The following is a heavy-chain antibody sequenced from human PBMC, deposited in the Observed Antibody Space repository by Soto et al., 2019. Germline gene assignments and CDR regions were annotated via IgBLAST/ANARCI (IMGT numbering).Heavy chain of an antibody. CDR2: IYHSGSN. D-gene: IGHD2-2*01. Sequence: QVQLQESGPGLVKPSGTLSLTCAVSSGSISSSNWWSWVRQPPGKGLEWIGEIYHSGSNNYNPSLKSRVTISVDKSKNQFSLKLSSVTAADTAVYYCARLRGYCSSTSCYGEFDYWGQGTLVTVSS. J-gene: IGHJ4*02. CDR3: ARLRGYCSSTSCYGEFDY. V-gene: IGHV4-4*02. CDR1: SGSISSSNW.